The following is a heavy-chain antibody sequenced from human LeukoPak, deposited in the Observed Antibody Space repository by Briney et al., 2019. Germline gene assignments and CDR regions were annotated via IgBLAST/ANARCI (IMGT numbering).Heavy chain of an antibody. V-gene: IGHV3-20*04. D-gene: IGHD3-22*01. CDR1: GFTFDDFG. Sequence: GGSLRLSCVASGFTFDDFGMAWFRQPPGKGLEWVSGMTWHGDSAKYADSVQGRFTISRDNSKNTLYLQMGGLRAEDMAVYYCATTKLGYDSSAYDYWGQGTLVTVSS. J-gene: IGHJ4*02. CDR3: ATTKLGYDSSAYDY. CDR2: MTWHGDSA.